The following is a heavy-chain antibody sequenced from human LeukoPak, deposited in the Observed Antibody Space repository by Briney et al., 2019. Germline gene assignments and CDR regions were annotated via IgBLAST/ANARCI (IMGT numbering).Heavy chain of an antibody. Sequence: GGSLRLSCTASGFIVTNNYINWVRQAPGKGLEWVSTVYSGGLTFYADPVKGRFTISRDNSKNTLYLQMSILRAEDTAVYYCVRDRWPGLGDFWGQGTTVTVSS. D-gene: IGHD3/OR15-3a*01. J-gene: IGHJ6*02. CDR1: GFIVTNNY. CDR2: VYSGGLT. CDR3: VRDRWPGLGDF. V-gene: IGHV3-66*01.